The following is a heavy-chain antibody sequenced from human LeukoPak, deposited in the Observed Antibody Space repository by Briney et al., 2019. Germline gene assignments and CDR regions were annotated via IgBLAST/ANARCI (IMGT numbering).Heavy chain of an antibody. J-gene: IGHJ5*02. Sequence: SETLSLTCAFYGGSFRGYYWSWIRQPPGKGLEWIGEINHSGSTNYNPSLNSRVPIYLDTSQNQLSMKPRSVTPADTAVYYCVRRKYYNGSGSYPLSPWGEGTLVTVSS. D-gene: IGHD3-10*01. CDR3: VRRKYYNGSGSYPLSP. V-gene: IGHV4-34*01. CDR1: GGSFRGYY. CDR2: INHSGST.